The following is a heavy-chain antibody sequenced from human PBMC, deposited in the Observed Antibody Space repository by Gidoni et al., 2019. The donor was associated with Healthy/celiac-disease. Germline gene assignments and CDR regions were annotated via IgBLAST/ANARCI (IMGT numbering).Heavy chain of an antibody. J-gene: IGHJ4*02. V-gene: IGHV3-23*01. CDR3: AKDPRVVGGWYYFDY. CDR1: GFPFSSYA. Sequence: EVQLLESGGGLVQPGGSLRLSCAASGFPFSSYAMSWVRQAPGKGLEWVSAISGSGGSTYYADSVKGRFTISRDNSKNTLYLQMNSLRAEDTAVYYCAKDPRVVGGWYYFDYWGQGTLVTVSS. CDR2: ISGSGGST. D-gene: IGHD6-19*01.